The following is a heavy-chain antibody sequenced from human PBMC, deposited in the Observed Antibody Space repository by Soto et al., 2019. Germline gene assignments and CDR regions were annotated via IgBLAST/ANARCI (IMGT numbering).Heavy chain of an antibody. D-gene: IGHD6-6*01. CDR2: ISSSSSTI. J-gene: IGHJ6*02. CDR3: ARQEYSSSFYGMDV. CDR1: GFTFSSYS. Sequence: GGSLRLSCAASGFTFSSYSMNWVRQAPGKGLEWVSYISSSSSTIYYADSVKGRFTISRDNAKNSLYLQMNSLRDEDTAVYYWARQEYSSSFYGMDVGGQGTRVTVPS. V-gene: IGHV3-48*02.